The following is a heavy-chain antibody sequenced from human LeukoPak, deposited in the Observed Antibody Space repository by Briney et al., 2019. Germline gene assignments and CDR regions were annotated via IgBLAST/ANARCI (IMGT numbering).Heavy chain of an antibody. CDR2: IIPIFGTA. CDR1: GGTFSSYA. V-gene: IGHV1-69*05. D-gene: IGHD2-15*01. CDR3: ARGYCSGGSCYFRN. Sequence: SVKVSCKASGGTFSSYAISWVRQAPGQGLEWMGGIIPIFGTANYAQKFQGRVTITTDESTSPAYMELSSLRSEDTAVYYCARGYCSGGSCYFRNWGQGTLVTVSS. J-gene: IGHJ4*02.